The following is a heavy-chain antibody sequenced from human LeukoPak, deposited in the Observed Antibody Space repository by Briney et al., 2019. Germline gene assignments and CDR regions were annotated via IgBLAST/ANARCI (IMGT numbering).Heavy chain of an antibody. D-gene: IGHD3-10*01. CDR1: GYTLTELS. V-gene: IGHV1-24*01. Sequence: ASVKVSCKVSGYTLTELSMHWVRQAPGKGLEWMGGFDPEDGETIYAQKFQGRVTMTEDTSTDTAYMELSSLRSEDTAVYYCATATMVRGVIIKGDNWFDPWGQGTLVTVSS. CDR2: FDPEDGET. J-gene: IGHJ5*02. CDR3: ATATMVRGVIIKGDNWFDP.